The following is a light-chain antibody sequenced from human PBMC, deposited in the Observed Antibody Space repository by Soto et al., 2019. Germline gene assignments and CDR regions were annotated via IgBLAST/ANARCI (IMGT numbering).Light chain of an antibody. CDR2: GAS. CDR1: QSLSKS. CDR3: QQRHNWPIT. V-gene: IGKV3-11*01. Sequence: EIVMTQSPATLSVSPGERATLSCRASQSLSKSLVWYQQKPGQAPRLLIDGASNRATGIPARFSGSGSGTDFILTISSLDPEDFGVYFCQQRHNWPITFGQGTRLEIK. J-gene: IGKJ5*01.